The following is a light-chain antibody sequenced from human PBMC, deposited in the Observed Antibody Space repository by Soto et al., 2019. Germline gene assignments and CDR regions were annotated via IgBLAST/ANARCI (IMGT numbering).Light chain of an antibody. J-gene: IGKJ2*01. Sequence: DIQMTQSPSSLSASVGDTISITCRSFQTISKSLNWYQQRPGKAAKLLIFGASDLHNGVPPRFSGLGSGTHCTLTITTPQPEDAATYYCQQSYSVPYAFGQGTKVDIK. CDR3: QQSYSVPYA. CDR2: GAS. V-gene: IGKV1-39*01. CDR1: QTISKS.